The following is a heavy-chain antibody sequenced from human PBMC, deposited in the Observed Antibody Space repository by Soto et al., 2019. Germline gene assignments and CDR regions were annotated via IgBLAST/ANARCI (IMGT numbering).Heavy chain of an antibody. Sequence: XGSLILSSSAAGFTFSDYYMSWIRQAPGKGLEWVSYISSSGSTIYYADSVKGRFTISRDNAKNSLYLQMNSLRAEDTAVYYCARDSAIFGGPHTYYYYGMDVWGHGTTVTVSS. V-gene: IGHV3-11*01. CDR2: ISSSGSTI. CDR1: GFTFSDYY. D-gene: IGHD3-3*01. CDR3: ARDSAIFGGPHTYYYYGMDV. J-gene: IGHJ6*02.